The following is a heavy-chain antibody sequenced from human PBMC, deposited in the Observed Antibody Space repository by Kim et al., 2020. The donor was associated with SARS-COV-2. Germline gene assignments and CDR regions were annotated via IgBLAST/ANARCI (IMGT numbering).Heavy chain of an antibody. CDR3: ARFGYNWNSYAFDI. D-gene: IGHD1-20*01. CDR1: GGSISSSSYY. J-gene: IGHJ3*02. Sequence: SETLSLTCTVSGGSISSSSYYWGWIRQPPGKGLEWIGSIYYSGSTYYNPSLKSRVTISVDTSKNQFSLKLSSVTAADTAVYYCARFGYNWNSYAFDIWGQGTMVTVSS. CDR2: IYYSGST. V-gene: IGHV4-39*07.